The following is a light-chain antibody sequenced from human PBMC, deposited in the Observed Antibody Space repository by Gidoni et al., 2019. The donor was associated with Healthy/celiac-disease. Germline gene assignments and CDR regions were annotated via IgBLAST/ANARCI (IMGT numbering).Light chain of an antibody. CDR3: QQYGSSPLT. J-gene: IGKJ4*01. CDR1: QSVSSSY. V-gene: IGKV3-20*01. CDR2: GAS. Sequence: IVLTQSPGTLSLSPGERATLSCRASQSVSSSYLAWYQQKPGQAPRLLIYGASSRATGLPDRFSGSGSGTDFTLTISRLEPEDFAVYYCQQYGSSPLTFGGXTKVEIK.